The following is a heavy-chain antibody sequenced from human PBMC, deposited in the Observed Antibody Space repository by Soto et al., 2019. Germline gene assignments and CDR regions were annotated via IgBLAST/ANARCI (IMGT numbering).Heavy chain of an antibody. J-gene: IGHJ6*02. CDR2: IIPIFGTA. CDR1: GGTFSSYA. V-gene: IGHV1-69*12. D-gene: IGHD6-6*01. Sequence: QVQLVQSGAEVKKPGSSVKVSCKASGGTFSSYAISWVRQAPGQGLEWMGGIIPIFGTANYAQKFQGRVTITADESTSTAYMELSSLKSEYTAVYYRASQQLGPSYYYGMDVWGQGTTVTVSS. CDR3: ASQQLGPSYYYGMDV.